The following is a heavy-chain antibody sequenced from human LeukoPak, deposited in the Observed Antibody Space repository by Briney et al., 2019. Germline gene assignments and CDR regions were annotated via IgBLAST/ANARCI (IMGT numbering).Heavy chain of an antibody. CDR1: GFTVSSYY. V-gene: IGHV3-23*01. D-gene: IGHD6-25*01. J-gene: IGHJ5*02. CDR3: AKDLSPAAA. Sequence: PGGSLRLSCAASGFTVSSYYMSWVRQAPGKGLEWVSAISGSASNTYYADSVKGRFTISRDNSKNTLSLQMNNLRDEDTAVYYCAKDLSPAAAWGQGTLVTVSS. CDR2: ISGSASNT.